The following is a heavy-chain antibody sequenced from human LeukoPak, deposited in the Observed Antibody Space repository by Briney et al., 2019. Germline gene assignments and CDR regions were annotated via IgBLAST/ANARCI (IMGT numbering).Heavy chain of an antibody. V-gene: IGHV3-30-3*01. J-gene: IGHJ3*02. CDR2: ISYDGSNK. CDR3: ACCWYSGSLRPNAFDI. CDR1: GFTFGSYA. D-gene: IGHD1-26*01. Sequence: GGSLRLSCAASGFTFGSYAMTWVRQAPGKGLEWVAVISYDGSNKYYADSVKGRFTISRDNSKNTLYPQMNSLRAEDTAVYYCACCWYSGSLRPNAFDIWGQGTMVTVSS.